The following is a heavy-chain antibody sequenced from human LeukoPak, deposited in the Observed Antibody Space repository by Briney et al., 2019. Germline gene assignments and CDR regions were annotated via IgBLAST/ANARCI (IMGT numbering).Heavy chain of an antibody. Sequence: GGSLRLSCETSGFTLKNYWMSWLRRAPGKGLDWVSRSKYDGSTAMYAESVKGRFTISRDNARGTLYLQMNSLRVDDTAVYYCAKSDWFDPCGRGILVTVSS. CDR2: SKYDGSTA. J-gene: IGHJ5*02. CDR1: GFTLKNYW. V-gene: IGHV3-74*03. CDR3: AKSDWFDP.